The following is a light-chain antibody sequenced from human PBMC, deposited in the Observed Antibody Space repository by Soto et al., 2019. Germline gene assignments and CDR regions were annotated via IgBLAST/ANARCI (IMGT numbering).Light chain of an antibody. CDR2: GAS. CDR1: QSVSSSY. CDR3: QQYGSSPYT. Sequence: EIVLTQSPGTLSLSPGERATLSCRASQSVSSSYLAWYQQKPGQAPRLLIYGASSRATGIPDRFSGSGSGTDVTLTISRLYPEDFAVYYCQQYGSSPYTCGQGTKLEIK. J-gene: IGKJ2*01. V-gene: IGKV3-20*01.